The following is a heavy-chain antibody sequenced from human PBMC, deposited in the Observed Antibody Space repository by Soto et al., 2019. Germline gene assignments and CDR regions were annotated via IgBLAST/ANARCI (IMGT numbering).Heavy chain of an antibody. Sequence: ASVKVSCKASGYTFTSYCMHWVRQAPGQGLEWMGIINPSGGSTSYAQKLVGRVTMTRDTSTSTVYMELSRLRSEDTAVYYCARDALDYDSSGSTPNAFDSWGKGTMVTVSS. CDR3: ARDALDYDSSGSTPNAFDS. D-gene: IGHD3-22*01. J-gene: IGHJ3*02. CDR2: INPSGGST. CDR1: GYTFTSYC. V-gene: IGHV1-46*01.